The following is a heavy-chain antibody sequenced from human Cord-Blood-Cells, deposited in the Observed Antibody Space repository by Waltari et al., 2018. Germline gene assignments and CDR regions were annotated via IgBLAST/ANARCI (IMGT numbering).Heavy chain of an antibody. D-gene: IGHD6-13*01. CDR2: IYWNEDK. CDR3: AHRIGSSWYNWFDP. Sequence: QITLKESGPTLVKPTQTLTLTCTFSGFSLSTSGVGVGWIRQPPGKALEWLALIYWNEDKRYSPSLKSRLTITKDTSKNQVVLTMTNMDPVDTTTYYCAHRIGSSWYNWFDPWGQGTLVTVSS. CDR1: GFSLSTSGVG. V-gene: IGHV2-5*01. J-gene: IGHJ5*02.